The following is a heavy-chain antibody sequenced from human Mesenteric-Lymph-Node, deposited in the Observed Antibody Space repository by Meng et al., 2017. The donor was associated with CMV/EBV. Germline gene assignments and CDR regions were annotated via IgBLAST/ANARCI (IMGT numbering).Heavy chain of an antibody. J-gene: IGHJ4*02. Sequence: SGFPFSTAWMGWVRQAPGKGLEWVGRIKSKTDGGTTDYAAPVKGRFTISRDDSKNTLYLQMNSLKTEDTAVYYCTTDYDDFWNFDYWGQGTLVTVSS. CDR1: GFPFSTAW. CDR2: IKSKTDGGTT. CDR3: TTDYDDFWNFDY. D-gene: IGHD3-3*01. V-gene: IGHV3-15*01.